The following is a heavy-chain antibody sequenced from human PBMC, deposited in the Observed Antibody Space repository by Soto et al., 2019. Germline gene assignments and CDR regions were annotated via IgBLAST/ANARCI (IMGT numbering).Heavy chain of an antibody. D-gene: IGHD3-22*01. CDR2: IYYSGTT. CDR3: ARTNYDNCGCLDS. CDR1: GGSITNTNW. J-gene: IGHJ4*02. V-gene: IGHV4-4*02. Sequence: QVQLQESGPGLVKPSGTLSLTCDVSGGSITNTNWWSWVRQSPGKGLVWIGEIYYSGTTKYNPSLNRRVTISVDKSKKQVSLNLMSVTAADTAMYYCARTNYDNCGCLDSWGQGTLVTVSS.